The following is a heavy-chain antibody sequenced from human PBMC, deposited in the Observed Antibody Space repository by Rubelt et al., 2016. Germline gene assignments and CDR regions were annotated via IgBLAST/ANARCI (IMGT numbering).Heavy chain of an antibody. CDR2: ISFSSSTI. J-gene: IGHJ4*02. V-gene: IGHV3-48*02. D-gene: IGHD3-3*01. Sequence: PGMGLEWVSYISFSSSTISYADSVKGRFTISRDNAKNSMYLQMNSLRDEDTAVYYCARDGTYYDFWSGPALMGGFDYWGQGTLVTVSS. CDR3: ARDGTYYDFWSGPALMGGFDY.